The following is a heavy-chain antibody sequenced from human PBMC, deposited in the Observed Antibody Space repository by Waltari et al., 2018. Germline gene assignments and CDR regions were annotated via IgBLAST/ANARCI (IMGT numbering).Heavy chain of an antibody. V-gene: IGHV4-39*01. D-gene: IGHD3-16*01. CDR1: GGSISSSSYY. CDR3: ARLSASFMITP. Sequence: QLQLQESGPGLVKPSETLSLTCTVSGGSISSSSYYWGWIRPPPGKGLEWIGSIYYSGSTDENPYLKSRGIISVDTSKNKFLLKLSSVTAADTAVYYCARLSASFMITPWGQGTLVTVSS. CDR2: IYYSGST. J-gene: IGHJ5*02.